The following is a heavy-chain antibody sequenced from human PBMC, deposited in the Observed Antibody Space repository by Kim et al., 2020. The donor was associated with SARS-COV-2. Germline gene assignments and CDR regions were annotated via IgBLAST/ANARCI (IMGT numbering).Heavy chain of an antibody. Sequence: GGSLRLSCTASGFMFSSHGMHWVRQAPGKGLEWVAVISYDESDKYYADSARGRFTISRDNSKNTLYLQMNSLTAEDTAMYYCAKVKWMQLWPYFDYWGQGTLVTVSS. D-gene: IGHD5-18*01. CDR1: GFMFSSHG. CDR2: ISYDESDK. CDR3: AKVKWMQLWPYFDY. J-gene: IGHJ4*02. V-gene: IGHV3-30*18.